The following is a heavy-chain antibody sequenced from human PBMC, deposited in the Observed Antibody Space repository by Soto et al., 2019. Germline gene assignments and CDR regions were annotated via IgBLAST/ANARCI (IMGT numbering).Heavy chain of an antibody. CDR3: ARAGSRITIFGVVPRSYGMDV. CDR1: GGSFSGYY. D-gene: IGHD3-3*01. Sequence: PSETLSLPCAVYGGSFSGYYWGWIRQPPGKGLEWIGEINPSGSTNYNPSLKSRVTISVDTSKNQFSLKLSSVTAADTAVYYCARAGSRITIFGVVPRSYGMDVWGQGTTVTVSS. CDR2: INPSGST. J-gene: IGHJ6*02. V-gene: IGHV4-34*01.